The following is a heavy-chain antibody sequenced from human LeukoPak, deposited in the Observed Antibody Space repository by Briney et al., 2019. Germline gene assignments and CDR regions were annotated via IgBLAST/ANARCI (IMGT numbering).Heavy chain of an antibody. CDR3: ARPPAYCGGDCYSDV. V-gene: IGHV3-30*02. D-gene: IGHD2-21*02. Sequence: PGGSLRLSCEASGFTFRDYGMHWVRQAPGKGLEWVAFIRYDGSEKYYADSVKGRFTISRDNAKNSLYLQMNSLRAEDTAVYYCARPPAYCGGDCYSDVWGKGTTLTISS. CDR1: GFTFRDYG. CDR2: IRYDGSEK. J-gene: IGHJ6*04.